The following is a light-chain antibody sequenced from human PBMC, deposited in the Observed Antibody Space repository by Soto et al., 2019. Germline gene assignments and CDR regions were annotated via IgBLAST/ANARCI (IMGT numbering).Light chain of an antibody. CDR3: CSYAGSSTVV. CDR2: EGS. V-gene: IGLV2-23*01. CDR1: SSDVGSYNL. Sequence: QSALTQPASVSGSPGQSITISCTGTSSDVGSYNLVSWYQQHPGKAPKLMIYEGSKRPSGVSNRFYGSKSGNTASLTISGLQADDEADYYCCSYAGSSTVVFGGGTKVTVL. J-gene: IGLJ2*01.